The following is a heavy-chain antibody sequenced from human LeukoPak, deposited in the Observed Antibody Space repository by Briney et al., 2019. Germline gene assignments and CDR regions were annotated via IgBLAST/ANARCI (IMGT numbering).Heavy chain of an antibody. CDR1: GGTFSSYA. CDR3: ARDLGYCSSTSCYRAFDI. CDR2: IIPIFGTA. V-gene: IGHV1-69*05. J-gene: IGHJ3*02. Sequence: SVKVSCKASGGTFSSYAISWVRQAPGQGLEWMGGIIPIFGTANYAQKFQGRVTITTDESMSTAYMELSSLRSEDTAVYYCARDLGYCSSTSCYRAFDIWGQGTMVTVSS. D-gene: IGHD2-2*01.